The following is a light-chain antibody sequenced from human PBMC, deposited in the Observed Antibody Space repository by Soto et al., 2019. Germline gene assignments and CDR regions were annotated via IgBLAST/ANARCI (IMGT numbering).Light chain of an antibody. V-gene: IGKV3-11*01. CDR2: DAS. CDR3: QQRSNWPSLT. J-gene: IGKJ4*01. CDR1: QSVGSY. Sequence: EIVLIQSPATLSLSPGERATLSCRASQSVGSYLAWYQHKPGQAPRLLISDASNRATGIPARFSGSGSETGFTLTISSLEPEDSAVYYCQQRSNWPSLTFGGGTKVEIK.